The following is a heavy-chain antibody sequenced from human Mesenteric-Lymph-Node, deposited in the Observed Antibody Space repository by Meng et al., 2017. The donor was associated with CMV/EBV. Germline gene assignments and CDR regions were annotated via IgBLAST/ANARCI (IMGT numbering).Heavy chain of an antibody. Sequence: GESLKISCAASGFTFNNYEMNWVRQAPGKGLEWVSVIFGDGTTYYAGSVRGRFTISRDNSKDTLYLQMNSLRAEDTAVYYCVRYYGAGSYFGDSWGQGTQVTVSS. CDR3: VRYYGAGSYFGDS. V-gene: IGHV3-53*01. D-gene: IGHD3-10*01. CDR1: GFTFNNYE. CDR2: IFGDGTT. J-gene: IGHJ4*02.